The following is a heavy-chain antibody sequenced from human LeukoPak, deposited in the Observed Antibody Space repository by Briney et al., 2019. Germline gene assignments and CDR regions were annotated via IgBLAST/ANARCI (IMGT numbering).Heavy chain of an antibody. J-gene: IGHJ4*02. CDR3: ARDYWDFWSGLGPLDY. D-gene: IGHD3-3*02. Sequence: GGSLRLSCAASGFTVSSNYMSWVRQAPGKGLEWVSIIYSGGSTYYADSVMGRFTISRDNSKNTLYLQMNSLRAEDTAVYYCARDYWDFWSGLGPLDYWAQGTLVTVSS. CDR2: IYSGGST. V-gene: IGHV3-66*02. CDR1: GFTVSSNY.